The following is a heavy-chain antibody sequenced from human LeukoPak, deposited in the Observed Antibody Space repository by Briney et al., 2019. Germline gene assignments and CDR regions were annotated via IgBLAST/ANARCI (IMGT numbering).Heavy chain of an antibody. Sequence: GASVKVSCKASGGTFSSYAISWVRQAPGQGLEWMGGIIPIFGTANYAQKFQGRVTITADESTSTAYMELSSLRSEDTAVYYCARDTLHCSGGSCYSGGGDYWGQGTLVTVSS. CDR1: GGTFSSYA. J-gene: IGHJ4*02. V-gene: IGHV1-69*13. CDR3: ARDTLHCSGGSCYSGGGDY. D-gene: IGHD2-15*01. CDR2: IIPIFGTA.